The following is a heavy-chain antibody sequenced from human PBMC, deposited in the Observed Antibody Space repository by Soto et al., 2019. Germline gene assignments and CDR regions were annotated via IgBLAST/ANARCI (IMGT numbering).Heavy chain of an antibody. CDR2: IVVGSGNT. Sequence: QMQLVQSGPEVKKPGTSVKVSCKASVFTFTSSAVQWVRQARGQRPEWIGWIVVGSGNTNYAQKFQERVTITRDMSTSTAYMELSSLRSEDTAVYYCAATSSFYYYGMDVWGQGTTVTVSS. J-gene: IGHJ6*02. D-gene: IGHD2-2*01. V-gene: IGHV1-58*01. CDR1: VFTFTSSA. CDR3: AATSSFYYYGMDV.